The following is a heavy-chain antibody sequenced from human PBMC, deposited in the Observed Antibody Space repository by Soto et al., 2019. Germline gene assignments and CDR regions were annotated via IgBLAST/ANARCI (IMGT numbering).Heavy chain of an antibody. J-gene: IGHJ4*02. CDR1: GFTLSSYA. D-gene: IGHD3-22*01. Sequence: PGGSLRLSCAPSGFTLSSYAMHWVRQAAGKGLEWVAVISYDGSNKDYADSVKGRFTISRDNSKNTLYLQMNSLRAEDTAVYYCARDYYDSSGYYYEVLVLSTGLDYWGQGT. CDR3: ARDYYDSSGYYYEVLVLSTGLDY. V-gene: IGHV3-30-3*01. CDR2: ISYDGSNK.